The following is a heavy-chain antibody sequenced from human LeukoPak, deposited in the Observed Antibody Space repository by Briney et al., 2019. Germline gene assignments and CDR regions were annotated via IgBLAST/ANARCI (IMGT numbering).Heavy chain of an antibody. J-gene: IGHJ5*02. CDR2: ISAYNGNT. D-gene: IGHD2-21*02. CDR3: ARDGGDENWFDP. CDR1: GYXFTSYG. Sequence: ASVKVSCKASGYXFTSYGISWVRQAPGQGPEWMGWISAYNGNTNYARNLQGRVTMTTDTSTSTAYMELRSLRSDDTAVYYCARDGGDENWFDPWGQGTLVTVSS. V-gene: IGHV1-18*01.